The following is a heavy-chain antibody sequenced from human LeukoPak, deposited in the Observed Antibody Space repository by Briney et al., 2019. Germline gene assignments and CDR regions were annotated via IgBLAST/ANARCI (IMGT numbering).Heavy chain of an antibody. D-gene: IGHD2-15*01. Sequence: GSLRLSCAASGFTFSSYAMSWVRQAPGKGLEWVSAISGSGGSTYYADSVKGRFTISRDNSKNTLYLQMNSLRAEDTAVYYRAKAPSKYCSGGSCYFDYWGQGTLVTVST. V-gene: IGHV3-23*01. CDR3: AKAPSKYCSGGSCYFDY. CDR1: GFTFSSYA. CDR2: ISGSGGST. J-gene: IGHJ4*02.